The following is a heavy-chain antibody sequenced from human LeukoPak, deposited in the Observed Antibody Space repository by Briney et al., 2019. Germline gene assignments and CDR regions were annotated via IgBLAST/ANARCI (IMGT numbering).Heavy chain of an antibody. Sequence: PGESLKISCKGSGYSFSNYLIGWVRQMPGKGLEWMGIIYPGDSDTRYNPSFQGQVTISADKSINTAYLQWSSLKASDTAMYYCARSTTVVTFNWFDLWGQGSLVTGSS. V-gene: IGHV5-51*03. CDR3: ARSTTVVTFNWFDL. CDR1: GYSFSNYL. J-gene: IGHJ5*02. CDR2: IYPGDSDT. D-gene: IGHD4-23*01.